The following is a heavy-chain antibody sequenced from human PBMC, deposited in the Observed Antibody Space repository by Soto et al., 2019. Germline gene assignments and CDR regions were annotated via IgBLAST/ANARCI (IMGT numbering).Heavy chain of an antibody. CDR3: ARAHANCSGGSCYLFDY. V-gene: IGHV4-59*01. J-gene: IGHJ4*02. CDR2: IYYSGST. CDR1: GGSISSYY. Sequence: SETLSLTCTVSGGSISSYYWSWIRQPPGKGLEWIGYIYYSGSTNYNPSLKSRATISVDTSKNQFSLKLSSVTAADTAVYYCARAHANCSGGSCYLFDYCGQGTLVTVSS. D-gene: IGHD2-15*01.